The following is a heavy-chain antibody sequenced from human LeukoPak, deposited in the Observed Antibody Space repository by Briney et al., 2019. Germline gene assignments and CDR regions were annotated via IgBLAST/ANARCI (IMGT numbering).Heavy chain of an antibody. V-gene: IGHV3-48*04. CDR2: ISSSSSTI. D-gene: IGHD6-25*01. J-gene: IGHJ6*03. CDR3: RTAGEQEAALSYYYYYYMDV. CDR1: GFTFSSYS. Sequence: PGGSLRLSCAASGFTFSSYSMNWVRQAPGKGLEWVSYISSSSSTIYYADSVKGRFTISRDNAKNSLYLQMNSLRAEDTAVYYCRTAGEQEAALSYYYYYYMDVWGKGTTVTVSS.